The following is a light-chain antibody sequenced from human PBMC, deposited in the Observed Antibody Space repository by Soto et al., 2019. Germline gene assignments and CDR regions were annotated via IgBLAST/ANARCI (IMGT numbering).Light chain of an antibody. CDR1: ETVTRNY. CDR2: GAS. V-gene: IGKV3-20*01. CDR3: QQHGSSPIT. J-gene: IGKJ5*01. Sequence: EIVLAQSAGTLCLSPGQRATRSCSAIETVTRNYLPWHQQKPGQTPRLLVYGASSRATGITDRFSGSGSGKDFPPTISSLQPEDFAAYYCQQHGSSPITFGPGTRLDIK.